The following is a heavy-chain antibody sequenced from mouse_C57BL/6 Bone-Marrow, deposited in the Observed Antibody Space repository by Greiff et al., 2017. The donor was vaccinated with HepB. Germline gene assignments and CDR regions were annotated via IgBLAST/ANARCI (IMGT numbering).Heavy chain of an antibody. V-gene: IGHV5-17*01. CDR2: ISSGSSTI. Sequence: EVHLVESGGGLVKPGGSLKLSCAASGFTFSDYGMHWVRQAPEKGLEWVAYISSGSSTIYYADTVKGRFTISRDNAKNTLFLQMTSLRSEDTAMYYCARPYGNLNAMDYWGQGTSVTVSS. J-gene: IGHJ4*01. CDR1: GFTFSDYG. CDR3: ARPYGNLNAMDY. D-gene: IGHD2-1*01.